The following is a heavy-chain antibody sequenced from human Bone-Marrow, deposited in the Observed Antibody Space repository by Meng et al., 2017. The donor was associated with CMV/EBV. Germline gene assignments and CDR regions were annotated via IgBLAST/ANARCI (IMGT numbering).Heavy chain of an antibody. CDR2: ISSSSSYI. CDR3: ARGGYSYGYYLYYFDY. CDR1: GFTFSSYS. J-gene: IGHJ4*02. Sequence: GESLKISCAASGFTFSSYSMNWVRQAPGKGLEWVSSISSSSSYIYYADSVKGRFTISRDNAKNSLYLQMNSLRAEDTAVYYCARGGYSYGYYLYYFDYCGQGTLVTVSS. D-gene: IGHD5-18*01. V-gene: IGHV3-21*01.